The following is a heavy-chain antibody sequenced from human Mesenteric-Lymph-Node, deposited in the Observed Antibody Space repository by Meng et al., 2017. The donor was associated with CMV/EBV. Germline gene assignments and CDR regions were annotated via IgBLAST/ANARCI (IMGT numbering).Heavy chain of an antibody. V-gene: IGHV1-24*01. J-gene: IGHJ5*02. D-gene: IGHD3-3*01. CDR1: GYTLTELS. CDR2: FDPEDGET. Sequence: ASVKVSCKVSGYTLTELSMHWVRQAPGKGLEWMGGFDPEDGETIYAQKFQGRVTMTEDTSTDTAYMELSSLRSEDTAVYYCARGRGVTIFGVVIGEPYNWFDPWGQGTLVTVSS. CDR3: ARGRGVTIFGVVIGEPYNWFDP.